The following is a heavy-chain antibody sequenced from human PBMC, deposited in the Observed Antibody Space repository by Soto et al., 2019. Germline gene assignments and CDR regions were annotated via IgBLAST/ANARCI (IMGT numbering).Heavy chain of an antibody. CDR3: ARVLYATWSSFDY. D-gene: IGHD1-26*01. Sequence: GGSLRLSCTASGVTFSSYEMTWVRQAPGKGLEWISYITSGGTTYYADSAKGRFTISRDNAKNSLYLHLNSLTAEDTAIYYCARVLYATWSSFDYWGQGTLVTVSS. CDR2: ITSGGTT. V-gene: IGHV3-48*03. CDR1: GVTFSSYE. J-gene: IGHJ4*02.